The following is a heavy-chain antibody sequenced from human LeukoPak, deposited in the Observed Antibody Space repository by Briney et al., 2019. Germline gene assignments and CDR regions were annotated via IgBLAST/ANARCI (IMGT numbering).Heavy chain of an antibody. Sequence: SETLSLTCTVSGGSISSYCWSWIRQPPGKGLEWIGYIYYSGSTNYNPSLKSRVTISVDTSKNQFSLKLSSVTAADTAVYYCARYGRAFDIWGQGTMVTVSS. CDR1: GGSISSYC. D-gene: IGHD3-10*01. J-gene: IGHJ3*02. V-gene: IGHV4-59*08. CDR3: ARYGRAFDI. CDR2: IYYSGST.